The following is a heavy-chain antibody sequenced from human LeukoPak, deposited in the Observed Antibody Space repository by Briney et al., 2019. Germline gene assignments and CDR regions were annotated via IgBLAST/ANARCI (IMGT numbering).Heavy chain of an antibody. CDR2: ISGSGGST. J-gene: IGHJ1*01. Sequence: GGSLRLSCAASGFTFSSYAMSWVRQAPGKGLEWVSAISGSGGSTYYADSVKGRFTISRDNSKNTLYLQMNSLRAEDTAVYYCAKLNRYCSGGSCYLSWGQGTLVTVSS. CDR3: AKLNRYCSGGSCYLS. CDR1: GFTFSSYA. D-gene: IGHD2-15*01. V-gene: IGHV3-23*01.